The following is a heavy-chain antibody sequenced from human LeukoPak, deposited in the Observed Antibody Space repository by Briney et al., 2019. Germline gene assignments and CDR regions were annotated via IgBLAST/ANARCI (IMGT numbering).Heavy chain of an antibody. J-gene: IGHJ4*02. D-gene: IGHD3-22*01. Sequence: PGGSLRLSCAASGFTFSTYGMNWVRQAPGKGLEWVSSISTSSSYIYYADSVKGRFTISRDNSKNTLYLQMNSLRAEDTAVYYCAKASAMIVVVSKHFDYWGQGTLVTVSS. V-gene: IGHV3-21*04. CDR3: AKASAMIVVVSKHFDY. CDR2: ISTSSSYI. CDR1: GFTFSTYG.